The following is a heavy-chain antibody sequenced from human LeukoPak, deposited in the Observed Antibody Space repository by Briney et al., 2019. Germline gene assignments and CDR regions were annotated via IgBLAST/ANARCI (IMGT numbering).Heavy chain of an antibody. CDR2: ISAYNGNT. Sequence: ASVKVSCKASGYTFTSYGISWVRQAPGQGLEWMGWISAYNGNTNYAQKLQGRVTMTTDTSTSTAYMELRSLRSDDTAVYYCAREFRIAAAGNYYYYYMDVWGKGTTVTISS. D-gene: IGHD6-13*01. V-gene: IGHV1-18*01. CDR3: AREFRIAAAGNYYYYYMDV. CDR1: GYTFTSYG. J-gene: IGHJ6*03.